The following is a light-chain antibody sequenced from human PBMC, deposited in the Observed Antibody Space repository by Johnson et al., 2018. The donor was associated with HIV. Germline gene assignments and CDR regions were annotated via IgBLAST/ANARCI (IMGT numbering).Light chain of an antibody. Sequence: QSVLTQPPSVSAAPGQKVIISCSGSSSNIGKNYVSWYQQVPGTAPKLLIYENNKRPSGIPDRFSGSTSGASATLAITGLQTGDEADYYCGTWDNSLKAEVFGTGTKVTVL. CDR3: GTWDNSLKAEV. V-gene: IGLV1-51*02. CDR1: SSNIGKNY. CDR2: ENN. J-gene: IGLJ1*01.